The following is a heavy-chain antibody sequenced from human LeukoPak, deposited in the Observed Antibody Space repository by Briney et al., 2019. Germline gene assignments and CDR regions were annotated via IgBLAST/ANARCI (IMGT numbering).Heavy chain of an antibody. J-gene: IGHJ4*02. CDR3: ARGAGSSWFDY. CDR2: MNPNSGGT. V-gene: IGHV1-2*02. Sequence: ASVKVSCKASGYTFTVNYIHWVRQAPGQGLEWVGWMNPNSGGTNYAQKFLGRVTLTRDTSIITAYMELSSLTSDDTAVYYCARGAGSSWFDYWGQGRLVTVSS. CDR1: GYTFTVNY. D-gene: IGHD6-13*01.